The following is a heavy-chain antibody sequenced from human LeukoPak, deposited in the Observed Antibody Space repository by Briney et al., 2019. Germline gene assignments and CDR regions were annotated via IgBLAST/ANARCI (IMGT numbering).Heavy chain of an antibody. CDR3: TKEEEDCSSTRCYPRGYFQH. J-gene: IGHJ1*01. D-gene: IGHD2-2*01. CDR1: GFTFTRHG. CDR2: IPYDGSNK. Sequence: QPGGSLRLSCAASGFTFTRHGMHWVRQAPGKGLEWVAFIPYDGSNKYYTDSVKGRFTISRDNSKNTLSLQMDSLRAEDTAVYYCTKEEEDCSSTRCYPRGYFQHWGQGTLVTVSS. V-gene: IGHV3-30*02.